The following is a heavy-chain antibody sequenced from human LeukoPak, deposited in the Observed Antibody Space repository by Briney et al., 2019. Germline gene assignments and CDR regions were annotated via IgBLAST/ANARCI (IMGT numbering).Heavy chain of an antibody. CDR1: GFTFSSYG. V-gene: IGHV3-30*02. CDR2: IRYDGSNK. J-gene: IGHJ4*02. D-gene: IGHD3-9*01. CDR3: AKVEDILTGYLDY. Sequence: TGGSLRLSCTASGFTFSSYGMHWVRQAPGKGLEWVAFIRYDGSNKHYADSVKGRFTISRDNSKNTLYLQMNSLRAEDTAVYYCAKVEDILTGYLDYWGQGTLVTVSS.